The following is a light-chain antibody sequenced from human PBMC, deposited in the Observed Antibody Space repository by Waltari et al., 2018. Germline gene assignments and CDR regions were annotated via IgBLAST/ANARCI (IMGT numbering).Light chain of an antibody. Sequence: EIVMTQSPATLSVSPGERATLSCRASQSVNNKLAWFQQKPGQAPRLLIYDASARASGIPARFSGSGSGTEFTLTINSLQSEDSAIYYCQQYDNWPPRRTFGQGP. J-gene: IGKJ1*01. CDR3: QQYDNWPPRRT. CDR2: DAS. CDR1: QSVNNK. V-gene: IGKV3-15*01.